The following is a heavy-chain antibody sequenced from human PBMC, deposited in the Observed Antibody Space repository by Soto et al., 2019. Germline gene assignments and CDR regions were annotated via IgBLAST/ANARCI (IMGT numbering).Heavy chain of an antibody. D-gene: IGHD6-6*01. CDR1: GPTFIAYY. Sequence: HLVQSRAEVKKPGASVRVSCKTSGPTFIAYYIHWVRQAPGQGLEWMGWIDPKSGGTTYEQKFLGRVTMTRYTSINTAYMVLNRLTSDDTAVYYCARVSVDVPEWGQGTLITVSS. J-gene: IGHJ4*02. V-gene: IGHV1-2*02. CDR3: ARVSVDVPE. CDR2: IDPKSGGT.